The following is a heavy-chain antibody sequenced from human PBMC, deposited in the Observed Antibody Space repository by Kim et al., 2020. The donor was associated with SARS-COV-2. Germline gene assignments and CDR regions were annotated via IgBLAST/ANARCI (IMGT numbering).Heavy chain of an antibody. Sequence: SETLSLTCTVSGGSIGSEGSYWSWIRQPPGKGLEWIGYIYYTGSNYYNPSLESRITLSLDTSKNQFSLKLTSVTAAAPAVSYCARGTRDYYDGSGYYYF. CDR3: ARGTRDYYDGSGYYYF. D-gene: IGHD3-22*01. CDR1: GGSIGSEGSY. J-gene: IGHJ4*01. V-gene: IGHV4-30-4*01. CDR2: IYYTGSN.